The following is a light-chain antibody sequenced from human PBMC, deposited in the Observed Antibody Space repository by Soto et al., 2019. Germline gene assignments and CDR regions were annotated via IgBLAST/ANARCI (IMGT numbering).Light chain of an antibody. Sequence: QSALTQPASVSGSPGQWITISCTGTSSDVGRYKLVSWYQQHPGKAPKLMIYDVTNRPSGVSNRFSGSKSGNTASLTISGLQAEDEADYYCSSYTTSSTLIFGGGTKLTVL. CDR3: SSYTTSSTLI. CDR1: SSDVGRYKL. V-gene: IGLV2-14*03. CDR2: DVT. J-gene: IGLJ2*01.